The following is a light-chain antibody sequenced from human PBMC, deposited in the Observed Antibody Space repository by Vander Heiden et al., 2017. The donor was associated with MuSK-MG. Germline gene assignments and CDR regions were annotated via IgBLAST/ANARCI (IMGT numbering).Light chain of an antibody. V-gene: IGLV1-44*01. Sequence: GQRVTISCSGSSSNIGSNTVNWYQQLPGTAPKLLIDSNNQRPSGVPDRFSGSKSGTSASLAISGLQSEDEADYYCAAWDDSLNGPVVFGGGTKLTVL. CDR3: AAWDDSLNGPVV. CDR2: SNN. J-gene: IGLJ2*01. CDR1: SSNIGSNT.